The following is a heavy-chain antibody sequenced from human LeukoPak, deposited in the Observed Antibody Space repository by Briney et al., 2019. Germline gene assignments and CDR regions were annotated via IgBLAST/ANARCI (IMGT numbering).Heavy chain of an antibody. CDR2: ISTSGTSI. J-gene: IGHJ5*02. CDR3: TRKYSSSWSGFDP. CDR1: GFTFSSYE. V-gene: IGHV3-48*03. Sequence: PGGSLRLSCAASGFTFSSYEMNWVRQAPGXGLEWVSYISTSGTSIYYADSVKGRFTISRDNAKNSLYLQMNSLRAEDTAVYYCTRKYSSSWSGFDPWGQGTLVTVSS. D-gene: IGHD6-13*01.